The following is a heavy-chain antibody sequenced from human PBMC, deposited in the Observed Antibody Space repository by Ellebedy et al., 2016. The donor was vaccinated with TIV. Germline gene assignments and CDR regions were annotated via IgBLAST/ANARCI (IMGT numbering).Heavy chain of an antibody. CDR3: ARDNGDCSRSDGRCYSDWIGP. CDR2: IWNVGGIQ. CDR1: GFTFSNYG. J-gene: IGHJ5*02. D-gene: IGHD2-15*01. Sequence: PGGSLRLSCAASGFTFSNYGMHWVRQAPGKGLEWVAIIWNVGGIQYYADSVKGRFTISRDNSMNTLYLEMNNLRAEDTAVYYCARDNGDCSRSDGRCYSDWIGPWGQGTLVTVSS. V-gene: IGHV3-33*08.